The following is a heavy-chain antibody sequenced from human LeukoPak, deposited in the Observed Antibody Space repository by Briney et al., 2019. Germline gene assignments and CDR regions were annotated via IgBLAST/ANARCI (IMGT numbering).Heavy chain of an antibody. J-gene: IGHJ5*02. Sequence: PSETLSLTCTVSGGSISSYYWSWIRQPPGKGLEWIGYTYYSGSTNYNPSLKSRVTISVDTSKNQFSLKLSSVTAADTAVYYCARDVGSSVFRFDPWGQGTLVTVSS. V-gene: IGHV4-59*01. CDR2: TYYSGST. CDR1: GGSISSYY. D-gene: IGHD6-6*01. CDR3: ARDVGSSVFRFDP.